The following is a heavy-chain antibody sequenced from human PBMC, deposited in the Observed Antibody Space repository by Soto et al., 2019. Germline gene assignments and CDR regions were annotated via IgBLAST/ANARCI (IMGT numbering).Heavy chain of an antibody. J-gene: IGHJ4*02. D-gene: IGHD1-26*01. CDR2: ITPYNGNA. Sequence: QVQLVQSGAEVENPGASVKVSCKASGYIFSNFGINWVRQAPGQGLEWMGWITPYNGNANYAQKYQDRLTVTTDTSTNTAYLELRSLRSDDTAVYFCARARMYSGAYHDYWGQGTLVTVSS. V-gene: IGHV1-18*04. CDR1: GYIFSNFG. CDR3: ARARMYSGAYHDY.